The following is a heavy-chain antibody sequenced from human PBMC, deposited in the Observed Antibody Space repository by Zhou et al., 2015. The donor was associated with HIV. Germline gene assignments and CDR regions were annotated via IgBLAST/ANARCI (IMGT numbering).Heavy chain of an antibody. D-gene: IGHD3-10*01. CDR2: IIPIFGTA. V-gene: IGHV1-69*01. CDR1: GGTFSSYA. Sequence: QVQLVQSGAEVKKPGSSVKVSCKASGGTFSSYAISWVRQAPGQGLEWMGGIIPIFGTANYAQKFQGRVTITADESTSTAYMELSSLRSEDTAVYYCARSLTKDTYYYGSGSYLLDYWGQGTLVTVSS. CDR3: ARSLTKDTYYYGSGSYLLDY. J-gene: IGHJ4*02.